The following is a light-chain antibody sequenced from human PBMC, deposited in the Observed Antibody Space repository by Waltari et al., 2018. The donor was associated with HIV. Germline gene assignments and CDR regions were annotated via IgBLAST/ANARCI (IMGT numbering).Light chain of an antibody. Sequence: QSVLSQPPSVSGVPGQRVTFSCIGSSSNIGAGYDVHWYQHLPGTAPKLLTYANTHRPSGVPDRFSGSKSGTSASLTITGLQAEDESDYYCQSFDNSLRASVFGGGTRLTVL. CDR3: QSFDNSLRASV. J-gene: IGLJ3*02. V-gene: IGLV1-40*01. CDR1: SSNIGAGYD. CDR2: ANT.